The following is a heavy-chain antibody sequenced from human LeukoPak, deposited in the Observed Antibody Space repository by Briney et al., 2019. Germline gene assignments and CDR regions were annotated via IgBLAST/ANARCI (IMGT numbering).Heavy chain of an antibody. CDR2: IYYSGST. V-gene: IGHV4-39*01. D-gene: IGHD3-22*01. CDR1: GGSISSSSYY. J-gene: IGHJ6*03. CDR3: ARHRYYYDSSGYSLYYYYMDV. Sequence: PSETLSLTCTVSGGSISSSSYYRGWIRQPPGKGLEWIGSIYYSGSTYYNPSLKSRVTIPADTSKNQFSLKLSSVTAADTAVYYCARHRYYYDSSGYSLYYYYMDVWGKGTTVTVSS.